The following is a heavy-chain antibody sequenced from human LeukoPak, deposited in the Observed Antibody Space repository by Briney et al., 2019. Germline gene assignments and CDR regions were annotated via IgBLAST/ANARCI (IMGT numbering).Heavy chain of an antibody. CDR3: TRDGVVAAPPAHYYYMDV. J-gene: IGHJ6*03. V-gene: IGHV3-49*02. CDR1: GFTFTNNF. CDR2: IRSKGYGGTT. Sequence: GGSLRLSCAASGFTFTNNFMSWVRQAPGKGLEWVGFIRSKGYGGTTEYAAAVKGRFTISRDDSKSMAYLQMNSLKTEDTAIYYCTRDGVVAAPPAHYYYMDVWGKGTTVTISS. D-gene: IGHD2-15*01.